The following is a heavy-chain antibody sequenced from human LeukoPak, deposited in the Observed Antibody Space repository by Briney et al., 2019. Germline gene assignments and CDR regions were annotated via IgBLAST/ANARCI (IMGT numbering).Heavy chain of an antibody. V-gene: IGHV4-4*07. CDR2: IHTSGST. CDR3: ARLRFLEWHGNNWFDP. J-gene: IGHJ5*02. Sequence: PSETLSLTCTVSGGSIGSYYWSWIRQPAGKGLEWIGRIHTSGSTNYNPSLKSRVTMSVDTSKNQFSLKLSSVTAADTAVYYCARLRFLEWHGNNWFDPWGQGTLVTVSS. CDR1: GGSIGSYY. D-gene: IGHD3-3*01.